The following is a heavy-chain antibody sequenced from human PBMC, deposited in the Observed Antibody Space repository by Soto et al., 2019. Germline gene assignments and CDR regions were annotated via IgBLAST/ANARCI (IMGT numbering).Heavy chain of an antibody. Sequence: GGSLRLSCAASGFTFSSYAMHWVRQAPGKGLEWVAVISYDGSNKYYADSVKGRFTISRDNSKNTLYLQMNSLRAEDTAVYYCAKAYSSGWLLDYWGQGTLVTVSS. CDR3: AKAYSSGWLLDY. CDR1: GFTFSSYA. V-gene: IGHV3-30-3*01. CDR2: ISYDGSNK. D-gene: IGHD6-19*01. J-gene: IGHJ4*02.